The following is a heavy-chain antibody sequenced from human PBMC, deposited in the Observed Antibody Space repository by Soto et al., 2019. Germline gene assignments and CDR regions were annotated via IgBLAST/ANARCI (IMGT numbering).Heavy chain of an antibody. Sequence: GGSLRLSCAASGFTFSDFGMHWARQAPGKGLEWVAIISYDGILKYYADSVKGRFTISRDTSKGAVYLQMNSLTPEDTAVYYCAKDFKVSGGHYGSLNYYYGMDGWGQGTTVTVSS. J-gene: IGHJ6*02. V-gene: IGHV3-30*18. D-gene: IGHD3-10*01. CDR1: GFTFSDFG. CDR3: AKDFKVSGGHYGSLNYYYGMDG. CDR2: ISYDGILK.